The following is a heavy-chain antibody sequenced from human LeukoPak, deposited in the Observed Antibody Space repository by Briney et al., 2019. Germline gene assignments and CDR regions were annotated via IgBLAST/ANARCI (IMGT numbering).Heavy chain of an antibody. J-gene: IGHJ3*02. V-gene: IGHV4-34*01. CDR2: INHSGST. CDR3: ARLKPDYGGKNAFDI. CDR1: GGSFSGYY. D-gene: IGHD4-23*01. Sequence: SETLSLTCAVYGGSFSGYYWSWIRQPPGKGLEWIGEINHSGSTNYNPSLKSRVTISVDTSKNQFSLKLSSLTAADTAVCYCARLKPDYGGKNAFDIWGQGTMVTVSS.